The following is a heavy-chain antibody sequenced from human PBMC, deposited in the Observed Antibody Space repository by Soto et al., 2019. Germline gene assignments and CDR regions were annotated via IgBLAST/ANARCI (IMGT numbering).Heavy chain of an antibody. Sequence: SETLSLTCTVSGGSISSYYWSWIRQPPGKGLEWIGYIYYSGSTNYNPSLKSRVTISVDTSKNQFSLKLSSVTAADTAVYYCASRGTMVRGVIAWFDPWGQGTLVTVSS. CDR1: GGSISSYY. CDR2: IYYSGST. J-gene: IGHJ5*02. CDR3: ASRGTMVRGVIAWFDP. D-gene: IGHD3-10*01. V-gene: IGHV4-59*08.